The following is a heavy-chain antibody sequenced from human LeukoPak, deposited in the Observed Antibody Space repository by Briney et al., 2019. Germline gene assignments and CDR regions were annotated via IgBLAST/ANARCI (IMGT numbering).Heavy chain of an antibody. CDR3: ARGSLRFLEWLPYFDY. D-gene: IGHD3-3*01. CDR2: IYPGDSDT. Sequence: GESLKISCKGSGYSFTSYWIGWVRQMPGKGLEWMGIIYPGDSDTRYSPSFQGQVTISADKSISTAYLRWSSLKASDTAMYYCARGSLRFLEWLPYFDYWGQGTLVTVSS. CDR1: GYSFTSYW. V-gene: IGHV5-51*01. J-gene: IGHJ4*02.